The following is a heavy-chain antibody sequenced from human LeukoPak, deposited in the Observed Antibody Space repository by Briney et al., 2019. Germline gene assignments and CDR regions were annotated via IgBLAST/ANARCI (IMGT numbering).Heavy chain of an antibody. CDR2: ISSSSSYI. D-gene: IGHD2-2*01. V-gene: IGHV3-21*01. CDR1: GFTFSSYS. Sequence: GGSLRLSCAASGFTFSSYSMNWVRQAPGKGLEWVSSISSSSSYIYYADSVKGRFTISRDNSRTTVYLQMNSLRAEDTAVYHCAKDLPAAYFDYWGQGTLVTVSS. J-gene: IGHJ4*02. CDR3: AKDLPAAYFDY.